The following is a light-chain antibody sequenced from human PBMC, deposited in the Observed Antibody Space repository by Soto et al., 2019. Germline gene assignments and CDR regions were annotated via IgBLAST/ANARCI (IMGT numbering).Light chain of an antibody. CDR1: QGIGTA. V-gene: IGKV1D-13*01. CDR3: QQFDNYPAIT. CDR2: SAS. Sequence: ALQLTQSPSSLSASVGDRITITCRASQGIGTALAWYQQKPGRAPKLLIYSASILQSGAPSRFSGTGSGTDFTLTITRLQPEDFATYYCQQFDNYPAITFGGGTKVEIK. J-gene: IGKJ4*01.